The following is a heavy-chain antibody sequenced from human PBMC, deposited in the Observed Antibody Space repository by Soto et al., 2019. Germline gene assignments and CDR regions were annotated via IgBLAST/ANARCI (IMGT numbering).Heavy chain of an antibody. CDR2: IYYSGST. V-gene: IGHV4-30-4*01. CDR3: ASHDIVATITDY. J-gene: IGHJ4*02. CDR1: GGSISSGDYY. Sequence: PSETLSLTCTVSGGSISSGDYYWSWIRQPPGKGLEWIGYIYYSGSTYYNPSLKSRVTISVDTSKNQFSLKLSSVTAADTAVYYCASHDIVATITDYWGQGTLVTVS. D-gene: IGHD5-12*01.